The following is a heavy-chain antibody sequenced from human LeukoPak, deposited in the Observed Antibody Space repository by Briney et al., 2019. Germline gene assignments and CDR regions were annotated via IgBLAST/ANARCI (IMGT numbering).Heavy chain of an antibody. Sequence: SETLSLTCAVSGYSISSGYYWGWIRRPPGKGLEWIGSIYHSGSTYYNPSLKSRVTISVDTSKNQFSLKLSSVTAADTAVYYCARTDYYDSSGGLPGYFDYWGQGTLVTVSS. J-gene: IGHJ4*02. D-gene: IGHD3-22*01. CDR2: IYHSGST. V-gene: IGHV4-38-2*01. CDR3: ARTDYYDSSGGLPGYFDY. CDR1: GYSISSGYY.